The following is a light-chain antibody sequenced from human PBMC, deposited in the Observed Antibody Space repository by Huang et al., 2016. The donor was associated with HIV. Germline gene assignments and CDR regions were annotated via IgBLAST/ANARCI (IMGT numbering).Light chain of an antibody. CDR2: GAS. V-gene: IGKV3-15*01. J-gene: IGKJ5*01. CDR3: QQYNNWPPT. CDR1: QSVSSN. Sequence: EIVMTQYPATLSVSPGERATLSCRASQSVSSNLAWYQQKAGQAPRLLIYGASTRATGIPASFSGSGSGTEFTLTISSLQSEDFAVYFCQQYNNWPPTFGRGTRLEIK.